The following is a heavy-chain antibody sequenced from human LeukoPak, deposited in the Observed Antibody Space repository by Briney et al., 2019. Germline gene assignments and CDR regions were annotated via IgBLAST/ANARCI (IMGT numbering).Heavy chain of an antibody. V-gene: IGHV4-39*01. Sequence: SETLSLTCAVSGGSISSSDYCWGWLRQPPGKGLEWIGSISYSGSTYYNPSLKSRISISVDTTNNQFSLRLNSVTAADTAVYYCARHIGPHLATAGTCDYWGQGILVTASS. CDR2: ISYSGST. CDR1: GGSISSSDYC. J-gene: IGHJ4*02. CDR3: ARHIGPHLATAGTCDY. D-gene: IGHD6-13*01.